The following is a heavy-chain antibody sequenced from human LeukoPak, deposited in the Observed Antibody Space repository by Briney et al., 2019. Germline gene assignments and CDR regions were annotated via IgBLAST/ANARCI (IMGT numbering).Heavy chain of an antibody. CDR3: ARVIVVVPAAITFHYYGMDV. V-gene: IGHV1-69*13. Sequence: SVKVSCKASGGTFSSYAISWVRQAPGQGLEWMGGIIPIFGTANYAQKFQGRVTITADESTSTAYMELSSLRSEDTAVYYCARVIVVVPAAITFHYYGMDVWGQGTTVTVSS. D-gene: IGHD2-2*01. CDR2: IIPIFGTA. CDR1: GGTFSSYA. J-gene: IGHJ6*02.